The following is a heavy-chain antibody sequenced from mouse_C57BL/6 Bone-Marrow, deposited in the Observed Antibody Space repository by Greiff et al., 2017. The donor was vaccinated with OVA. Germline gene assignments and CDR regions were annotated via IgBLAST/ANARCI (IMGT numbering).Heavy chain of an antibody. Sequence: QVQLQQPGAELVRPGTSVKLSCKASGYTFTSYWMHWVKQRPGQGLEWIGVIDPSDSYTNYNQKFKGKATLTVDTSSSTAYMQLSSLTSEDYAVYYCARSLGRGGYWGQGTTLTVSS. V-gene: IGHV1-59*01. D-gene: IGHD4-1*01. CDR1: GYTFTSYW. CDR2: IDPSDSYT. CDR3: ARSLGRGGY. J-gene: IGHJ2*01.